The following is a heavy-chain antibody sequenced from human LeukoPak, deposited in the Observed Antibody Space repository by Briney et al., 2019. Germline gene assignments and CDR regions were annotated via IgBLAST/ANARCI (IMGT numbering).Heavy chain of an antibody. Sequence: SETLSLTCTVSGGSILDSTYYWAWIRQPPGKGLEWIATIFYNGNTHYNPSLKSRVTMSVDTVKNQFSLNLNSATAADTAVYYCARQSSGYYYGWFDPWGQGTLVTVSS. CDR2: IFYNGNT. J-gene: IGHJ5*02. CDR1: GGSILDSTYY. CDR3: ARQSSGYYYGWFDP. V-gene: IGHV4-39*01. D-gene: IGHD3-22*01.